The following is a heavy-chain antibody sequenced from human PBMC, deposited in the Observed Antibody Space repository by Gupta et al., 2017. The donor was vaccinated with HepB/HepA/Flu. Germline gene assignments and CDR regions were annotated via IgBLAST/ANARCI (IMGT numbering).Heavy chain of an antibody. D-gene: IGHD6-13*01. CDR2: IYYSGST. J-gene: IGHJ5*02. Sequence: QLQLQESGPGLVKPSETLSLTCTVSVGSISSSSYYWGWIRQPPGKGLEWIGSIYYSGSTYYNPSLKSRVTISVDTSKNQFSLKLSSVTAADTAVYYCARHVAAAAGNWFDPWGQGTLVTVSS. CDR3: ARHVAAAAGNWFDP. V-gene: IGHV4-39*01. CDR1: VGSISSSSYY.